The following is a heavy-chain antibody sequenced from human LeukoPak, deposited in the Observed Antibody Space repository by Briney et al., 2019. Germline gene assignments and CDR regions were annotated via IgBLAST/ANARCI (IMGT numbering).Heavy chain of an antibody. V-gene: IGHV4-30-2*01. CDR1: GGSISSGGYS. J-gene: IGHJ3*02. D-gene: IGHD3-10*01. CDR2: IYHSGST. CDR3: ARAPSYYGSGSYYAFDI. Sequence: SQTLSLTRAVSGGSISSGGYSWSWIRQPPGKGLEWIGYIYHSGSTYYNPSLKSRATISVDRSKNQFSLKLSSVTAADTAVYYRARAPSYYGSGSYYAFDIWGQGTMVTVSS.